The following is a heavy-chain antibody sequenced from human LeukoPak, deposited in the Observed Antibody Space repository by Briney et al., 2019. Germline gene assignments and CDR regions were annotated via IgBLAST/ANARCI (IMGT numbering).Heavy chain of an antibody. D-gene: IGHD1-1*01. Sequence: SETLSLTCTVSGGSFSTYYWTWIRQPPGKGLEWIAYIYYSGSTNYNPSLKSRATISLDTSQNQFSLKLSSVTADDTAVYYCARAKLRNWFDPWGQGTLVTVSS. J-gene: IGHJ5*02. CDR3: ARAKLRNWFDP. CDR1: GGSFSTYY. CDR2: IYYSGST. V-gene: IGHV4-59*01.